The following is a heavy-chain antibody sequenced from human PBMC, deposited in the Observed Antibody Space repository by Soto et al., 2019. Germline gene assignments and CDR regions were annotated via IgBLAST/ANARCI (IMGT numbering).Heavy chain of an antibody. V-gene: IGHV1-2*04. CDR1: GYTFTGYY. Sequence: GASVKVSCKASGYTFTGYYMHWVRQAPGQGLEWMGWINPNSGGTNYAQKFQGWVTMTRDTSISTAYMELSRLRSDDTAVYYCARASYYYGSGSYDYWGQGTLVTVSS. J-gene: IGHJ4*02. CDR3: ARASYYYGSGSYDY. CDR2: INPNSGGT. D-gene: IGHD3-10*01.